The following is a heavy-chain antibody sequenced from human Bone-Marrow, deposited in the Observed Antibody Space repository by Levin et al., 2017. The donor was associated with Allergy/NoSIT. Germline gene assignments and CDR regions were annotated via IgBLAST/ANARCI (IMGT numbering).Heavy chain of an antibody. D-gene: IGHD3-10*01. J-gene: IGHJ3*02. CDR2: INPDSGGT. CDR1: GYSFTDYY. CDR3: ARGRFSLVRGIIMDAFNI. V-gene: IGHV1-2*02. Sequence: ASVKVSCRASGYSFTDYYIHWVRQAPGQGLEWVGWINPDSGGTKFSQMFQGRCTMIRDTSISTAYLELNSLRSDDTAVYYCARGRFSLVRGIIMDAFNIWGQGTMITVSS.